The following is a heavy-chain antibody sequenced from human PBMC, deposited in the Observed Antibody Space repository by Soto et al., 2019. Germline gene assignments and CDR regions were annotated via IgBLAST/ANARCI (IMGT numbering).Heavy chain of an antibody. J-gene: IGHJ3*02. CDR1: GYTFTNYA. V-gene: IGHV1-2*02. Sequence: ASVKVSCKASGYTFTNYAMHWVRQAPGQGLEWMGWINPNSGGTNYAQKFQGRVTMTRDTSISTAYMELSRLRSDDTAVYYCASLHNYYDSSGYFAFDIWGQGTMVTVSS. D-gene: IGHD3-22*01. CDR3: ASLHNYYDSSGYFAFDI. CDR2: INPNSGGT.